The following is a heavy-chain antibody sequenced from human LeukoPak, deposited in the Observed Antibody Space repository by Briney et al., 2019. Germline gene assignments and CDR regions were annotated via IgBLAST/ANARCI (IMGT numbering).Heavy chain of an antibody. Sequence: SETLSLTCTVSGGSISSYYWSWIRQPPGKGLGWIGYIYTSGSTNYNPSLKSRVTISVDTSKNQFSLKLSSVTAADTAVYYCARQTITMIHGGYFDYWGQGTLVTVSS. CDR3: ARQTITMIHGGYFDY. CDR2: IYTSGST. CDR1: GGSISSYY. V-gene: IGHV4-4*09. D-gene: IGHD3-22*01. J-gene: IGHJ4*02.